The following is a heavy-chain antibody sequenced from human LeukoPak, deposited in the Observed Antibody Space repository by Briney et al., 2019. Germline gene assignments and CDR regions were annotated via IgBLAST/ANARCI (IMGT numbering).Heavy chain of an antibody. CDR1: GYTFTIYY. D-gene: IGHD2-2*02. Sequence: ASVKVSCKASGYTFTIYYMHWVRQAPGQGLEWMGWINPNSGGTTYAQRFQGRVTMTRDTSISTAYMELSGLTSDDTGVYYCARNPPYCTSTDCYNDYWGQGTLVTVSS. CDR3: ARNPPYCTSTDCYNDY. V-gene: IGHV1-2*02. CDR2: INPNSGGT. J-gene: IGHJ4*02.